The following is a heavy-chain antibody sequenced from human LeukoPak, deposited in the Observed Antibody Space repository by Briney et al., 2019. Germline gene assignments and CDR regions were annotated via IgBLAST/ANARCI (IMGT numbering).Heavy chain of an antibody. CDR1: GYTFTSYD. J-gene: IGHJ4*02. V-gene: IGHV1-8*01. CDR2: MNPNSGST. Sequence: ASVKVSCEASGYTFTSYDINWVRQATGQGLEWMGWMNPNSGSTGYAQKFQGRVTMTRNTSISTAYMELSSLRSEDTAVYYCARFGGSYGVFDYWGQGTLVTVSS. D-gene: IGHD1-26*01. CDR3: ARFGGSYGVFDY.